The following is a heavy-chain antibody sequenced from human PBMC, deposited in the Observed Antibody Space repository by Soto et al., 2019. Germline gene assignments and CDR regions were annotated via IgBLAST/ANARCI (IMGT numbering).Heavy chain of an antibody. CDR3: ARDPGIQLWSFAY. CDR2: TYYRSKWYN. D-gene: IGHD5-18*01. CDR1: GDSVCGNTAA. V-gene: IGHV6-1*01. J-gene: IGHJ4*02. Sequence: SQTLSLTCAISGDSVCGNTAAWNWIRQSPSRGLEWLGRTYYRSKWYNDYAVSVKSRITINPDTSKNQFSLQLNSVTPEDTAVYYFARDPGIQLWSFAYWGQGTLVTVSS.